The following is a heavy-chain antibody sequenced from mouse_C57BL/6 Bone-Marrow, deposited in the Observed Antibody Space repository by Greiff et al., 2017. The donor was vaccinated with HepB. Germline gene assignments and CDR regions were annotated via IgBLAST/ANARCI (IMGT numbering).Heavy chain of an antibody. V-gene: IGHV5-9-1*02. CDR2: ISSGGDYI. Sequence: EVQRVESGEGLVKPGGSLKLSCAASGFTFSSYAMSWVRQTPEKRLEWVAYISSGGDYIYYAHTVKGRFTISRDNARNTLYLQMSSLRSEDTAMYYCTRGDLLYYFDYWGQGTTLTVSS. CDR1: GFTFSSYA. J-gene: IGHJ2*01. D-gene: IGHD2-1*01. CDR3: TRGDLLYYFDY.